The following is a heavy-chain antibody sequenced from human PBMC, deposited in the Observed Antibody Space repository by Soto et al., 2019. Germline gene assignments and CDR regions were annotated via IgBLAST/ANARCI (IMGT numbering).Heavy chain of an antibody. CDR2: IIPLLDIA. Sequence: QVQLVQSGAEVKKPGSSVKVSCKASGGTFSNDIITWVRPAPGQGLEWMGRIIPLLDIADYAQKFQGRVTITADKSTSTAYMELNSLRSEDTSVYYCVRDSPIGSTYSGYDGIDYWGQGTLVTVSS. D-gene: IGHD5-12*01. CDR3: VRDSPIGSTYSGYDGIDY. J-gene: IGHJ4*02. CDR1: GGTFSNDI. V-gene: IGHV1-69*08.